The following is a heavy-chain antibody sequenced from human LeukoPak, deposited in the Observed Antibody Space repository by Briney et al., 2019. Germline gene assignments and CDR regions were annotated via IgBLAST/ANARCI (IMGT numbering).Heavy chain of an antibody. CDR2: ISSSSSTI. CDR3: ARDSYCGGDCKYYYYGMDV. Sequence: GGSLRLSCAASGFTFSSYSMNWVRQAPGKGLEWVSYISSSSSTIYYADSVKGRFTISRDNAKNSLYLQMNSLRDEDTAVYYCARDSYCGGDCKYYYYGMDVWGQGTTVTVSS. J-gene: IGHJ6*02. CDR1: GFTFSSYS. D-gene: IGHD2-21*02. V-gene: IGHV3-48*02.